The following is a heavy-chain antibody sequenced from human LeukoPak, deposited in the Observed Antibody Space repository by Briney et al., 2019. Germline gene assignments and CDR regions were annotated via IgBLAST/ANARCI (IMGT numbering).Heavy chain of an antibody. CDR3: ARAGAMTTMLHY. J-gene: IGHJ4*02. D-gene: IGHD4-11*01. CDR2: INSDGIST. V-gene: IGHV3-74*03. CDR1: GFTFSNYW. Sequence: GGSLRLSCAASGFTFSNYWMHWVRQAPGKGLVWVSRINSDGISTTYADSVKGRFTISRDNAKGTLYLQMNSLRAEDTAVYYCARAGAMTTMLHYWGQGTLVTVSS.